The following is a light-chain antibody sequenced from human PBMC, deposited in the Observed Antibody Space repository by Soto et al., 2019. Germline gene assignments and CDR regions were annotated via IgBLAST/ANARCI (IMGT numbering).Light chain of an antibody. CDR1: NIGSKS. J-gene: IGLJ7*01. Sequence: SYELTQPPSVSVAPGKTARITCGGNNIGSKSVHWYQQRPGQAPVLVIYYDSDRPSGIPERFSGSNSGNTATLTISRVEAGDEAEYYCQVWDSSSAVFGGGTQLTVL. V-gene: IGLV3-21*04. CDR2: YDS. CDR3: QVWDSSSAV.